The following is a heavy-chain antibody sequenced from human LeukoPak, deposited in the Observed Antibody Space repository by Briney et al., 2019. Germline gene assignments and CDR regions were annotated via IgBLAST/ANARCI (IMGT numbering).Heavy chain of an antibody. D-gene: IGHD2-2*01. CDR3: ARYCSSTSCSPGNWFDP. J-gene: IGHJ5*02. CDR1: GGSFSGYY. Sequence: PSETLSLTCAVYGGSFSGYYWSWIRQPPGKGLEWIGEINHSGSTNYNPSLKNRVTISVDTSKNQFSLKLSSVTAADTAVYYCARYCSSTSCSPGNWFDPWGQGTLVTVSS. CDR2: INHSGST. V-gene: IGHV4-34*01.